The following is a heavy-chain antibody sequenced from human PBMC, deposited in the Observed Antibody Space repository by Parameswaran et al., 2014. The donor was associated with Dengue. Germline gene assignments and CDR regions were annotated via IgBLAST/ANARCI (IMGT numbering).Heavy chain of an antibody. D-gene: IGHD2-2*01. CDR2: IYSGGST. J-gene: IGHJ6*03. Sequence: APRKGLEWVSVIYSGGSTYYADSVKGRFTISRHNSKNTLYLQMNSLRAEDTAVYYCARDQVVVVPAAISSRRDYYYMDVWGKGTTVTVSS. V-gene: IGHV3-53*04. CDR3: ARDQVVVVPAAISSRRDYYYMDV.